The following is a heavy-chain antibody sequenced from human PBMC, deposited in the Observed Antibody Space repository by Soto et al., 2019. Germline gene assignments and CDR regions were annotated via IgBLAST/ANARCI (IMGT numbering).Heavy chain of an antibody. Sequence: SETLSLTCSVSGVSISNFYWSWIRQSAGKGLEWIGRLYTRGSTDYNPSLKSRVTMSIDTSKNRVSLSLTSVTAADTTVYYCGERGTYYFDSWGQGIVVTVSS. J-gene: IGHJ4*02. CDR2: LYTRGST. D-gene: IGHD7-27*01. V-gene: IGHV4-4*07. CDR3: GERGTYYFDS. CDR1: GVSISNFY.